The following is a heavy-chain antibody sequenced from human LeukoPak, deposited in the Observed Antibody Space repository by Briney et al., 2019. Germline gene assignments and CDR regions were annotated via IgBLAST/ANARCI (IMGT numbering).Heavy chain of an antibody. CDR3: ARLGYYGSGSYPDY. CDR1: GGSISSYY. CDR2: IYYSGST. J-gene: IGHJ4*02. D-gene: IGHD3-10*01. Sequence: SETLSLTCTVSGGSISSYYWSWIRQPPGKGLEWIGYIYYSGSTNYNPSLKSRVTISVDTSKNQFSLKLSSVTAADTAVYYCARLGYYGSGSYPDYWGQGTLVTVSS. V-gene: IGHV4-59*01.